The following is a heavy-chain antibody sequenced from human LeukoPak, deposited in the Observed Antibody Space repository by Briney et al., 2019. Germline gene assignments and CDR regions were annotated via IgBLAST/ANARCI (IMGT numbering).Heavy chain of an antibody. CDR2: ISGSGGST. Sequence: PGGSLRLSCAASGFTFSSYAMSWVRQAPGKGLEWVSAISGSGGSTYYADSVKGRFTISRDNAKNSLYLQMNSLRAEDTAVYYCAREDAYYYYYGMDVWGQGTTVTVSS. CDR3: AREDAYYYYYGMDV. CDR1: GFTFSSYA. J-gene: IGHJ6*02. V-gene: IGHV3-23*01.